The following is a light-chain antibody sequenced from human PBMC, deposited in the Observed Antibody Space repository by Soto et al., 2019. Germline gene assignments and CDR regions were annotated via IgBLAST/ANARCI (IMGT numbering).Light chain of an antibody. Sequence: QSALAQPRSVSGSPGQSVTISCTGTSSDVGGYNYVSWYQQHPGKAPKLMIYDVSKRPSGVPDRFSGSKSGNTASLTISGLQAEDEADYYCCSYAGSYTLYVXGIGTKVTV. CDR1: SSDVGGYNY. V-gene: IGLV2-11*01. CDR3: CSYAGSYTLYV. J-gene: IGLJ1*01. CDR2: DVS.